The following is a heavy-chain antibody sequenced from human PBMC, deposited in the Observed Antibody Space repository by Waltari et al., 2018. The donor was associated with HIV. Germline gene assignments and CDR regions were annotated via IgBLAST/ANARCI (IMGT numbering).Heavy chain of an antibody. Sequence: EVKLVESGGGLGKPGGSLRLSCAASGFNFSGYRMNWVRQVPGKGRAWVSSISSSRSYIYYADSVKGRFTISRDNAKNSLYLQMNSLRAEDTAVYHCARTYHYYYYYGMDVWGQGTTVTVSS. CDR2: ISSSRSYI. D-gene: IGHD2-15*01. J-gene: IGHJ6*02. CDR3: ARTYHYYYYYGMDV. CDR1: GFNFSGYR. V-gene: IGHV3-21*01.